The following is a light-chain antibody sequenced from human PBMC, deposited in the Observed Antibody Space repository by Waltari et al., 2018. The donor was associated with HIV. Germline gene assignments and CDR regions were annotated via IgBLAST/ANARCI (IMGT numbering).Light chain of an antibody. V-gene: IGKV3-20*01. J-gene: IGKJ3*01. CDR1: QNLNRNF. Sequence: VLTQSPPTLSLSPGERATLSCRASQNLNRNFLVWYQQRPGQAPRVLIYGASNRATGIPDRFSGSGSGTDFTLIISRLEPEDFAVYYCQQFDSSPLIGPGTRVEIK. CDR3: QQFDSSPL. CDR2: GAS.